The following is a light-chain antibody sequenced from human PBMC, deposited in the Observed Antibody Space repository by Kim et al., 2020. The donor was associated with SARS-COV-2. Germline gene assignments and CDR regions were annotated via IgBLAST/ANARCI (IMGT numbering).Light chain of an antibody. CDR1: SSNIGSNT. J-gene: IGLJ2*01. V-gene: IGLV1-44*01. CDR3: ATWDDSLNGPV. Sequence: GQSVTISCSGSSSNIGSNTVNWYQHLPGTAPNLLMYKDNQRPSGVPDRFSGSKSGTSASLAISGLHSEDEADYYCATWDDSLNGPVFGGGTQLTVL. CDR2: KDN.